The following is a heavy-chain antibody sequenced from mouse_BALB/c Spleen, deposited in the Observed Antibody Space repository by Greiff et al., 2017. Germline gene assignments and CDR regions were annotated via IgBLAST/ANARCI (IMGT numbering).Heavy chain of an antibody. CDR1: GYTFSSYW. Sequence: VQLQQSGAELMKPGASVKISCKATGYTFSSYWIEWVKQRPGHGLEWIGEILPGSGSTNYNEKFKGKATFTADTSSNTAYMQLSSLTSEDSAVYYCNAWGLRAYWGQGTLVTVSA. V-gene: IGHV1-9*01. J-gene: IGHJ3*01. CDR2: ILPGSGST. CDR3: NAWGLRAY. D-gene: IGHD2-2*01.